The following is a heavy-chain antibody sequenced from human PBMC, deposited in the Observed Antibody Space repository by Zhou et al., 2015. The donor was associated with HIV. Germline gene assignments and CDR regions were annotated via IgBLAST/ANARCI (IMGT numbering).Heavy chain of an antibody. CDR2: ISAYNGKT. D-gene: IGHD6-19*01. V-gene: IGHV1-18*01. CDR1: GYTFTSYG. Sequence: QVQLVQSGGEVKKPGASVKVSCKASGYTFTSYGISWVRQAPGQGLEWMGWISAYNGKTNYAQKLQDRVTLTTDTSTSTAYMELRSLRSDDTAVYYCARDGTVAEPGRAFDIWGQGTSGHRLF. J-gene: IGHJ3*02. CDR3: ARDGTVAEPGRAFDI.